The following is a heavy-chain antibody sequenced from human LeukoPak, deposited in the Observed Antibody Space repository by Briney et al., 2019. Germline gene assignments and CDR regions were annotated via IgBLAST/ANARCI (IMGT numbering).Heavy chain of an antibody. D-gene: IGHD6-6*01. CDR3: ARGWVQYSSSFPNFDY. V-gene: IGHV4-4*02. Sequence: SGTLSLTCAVSGGSISSSNWWSWVRQSPGKGLEWIGEINHSGSTNYNPSLKSRVTLSVDTSKNQFSLKLSSVTAADTAVYYCARGWVQYSSSFPNFDYWGQGTLVTVSS. J-gene: IGHJ4*02. CDR1: GGSISSSNW. CDR2: INHSGST.